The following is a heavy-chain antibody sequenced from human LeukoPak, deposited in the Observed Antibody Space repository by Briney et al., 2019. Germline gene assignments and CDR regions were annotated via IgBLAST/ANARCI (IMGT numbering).Heavy chain of an antibody. V-gene: IGHV3-21*01. CDR1: GFTFNSYS. CDR2: ISDSSSYI. J-gene: IGHJ6*02. Sequence: GGSLRLSCAASGFTFNSYSMNWVRQAPGKGLEWVSSISDSSSYIYYADSVKGRFTFSRDNAKNSLYLQMNSLRAEDTGVYYCAREAVYSSGWYFYNGLDVWGQGTTVTVS. CDR3: AREAVYSSGWYFYNGLDV. D-gene: IGHD6-19*01.